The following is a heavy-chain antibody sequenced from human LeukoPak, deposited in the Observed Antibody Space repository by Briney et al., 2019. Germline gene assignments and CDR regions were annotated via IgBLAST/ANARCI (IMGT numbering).Heavy chain of an antibody. CDR2: INHSGST. CDR1: GGSFSGYY. V-gene: IGHV4-34*01. D-gene: IGHD2-2*01. J-gene: IGHJ5*02. CDR3: ARARQYQLLST. Sequence: SETLSLACAVYGGSFSGYYWSWIRQPPGKGLEWIGEINHSGSTNYNPSLKSRVTISVDTSKNQFSLKLSSVTAADTAVYYCARARQYQLLSTWGQGTLVTVSS.